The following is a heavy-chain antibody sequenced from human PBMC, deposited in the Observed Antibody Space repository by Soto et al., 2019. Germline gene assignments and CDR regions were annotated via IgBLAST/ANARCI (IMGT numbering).Heavy chain of an antibody. J-gene: IGHJ6*02. Sequence: QVQVVESGGGVVQPGRSLRLSCTASGFTFRGYRMHWVRQAPGMGLDWLAIIFYDGNNKYYADSVKGRFTISRDNSKNMVNLQMNSLKTEDTAVYYCAREGFGDGLDVWGQGTTVTVSS. CDR2: IFYDGNNK. CDR3: AREGFGDGLDV. CDR1: GFTFRGYR. V-gene: IGHV3-30-3*01. D-gene: IGHD3-16*01.